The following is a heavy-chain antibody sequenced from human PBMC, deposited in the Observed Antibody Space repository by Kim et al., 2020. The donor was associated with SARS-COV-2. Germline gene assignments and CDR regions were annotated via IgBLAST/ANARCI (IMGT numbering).Heavy chain of an antibody. Sequence: GGSLRLSCVGYGFNFSTHGMTWVRQAPGKGLEWVSSVSANGGPRDYVDSVKSRFTISRDNSKSTLYVQMRSLRAEDPGGYWSVKPTDGNRWDRRFD. D-gene: IGHD1-26*01. CDR3: VKPTDGNRWDRRFD. CDR2: VSANGGPR. CDR1: GFNFSTHG. V-gene: IGHV3-23*01. J-gene: IGHJ3*02.